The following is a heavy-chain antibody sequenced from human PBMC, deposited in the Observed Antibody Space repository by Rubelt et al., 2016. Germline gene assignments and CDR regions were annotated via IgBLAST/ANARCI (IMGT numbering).Heavy chain of an antibody. CDR2: VYSSGIT. J-gene: IGHJ4*02. D-gene: IGHD3-10*01. Sequence: QLPGKGLEWIGYVYSSGITNYNPSLKSRVTTSGDMAKNQISLKLSSVTAADTAIYFCARGTYDSGSYYPLNYWGQGTLVTVSS. V-gene: IGHV4-59*01. CDR3: ARGTYDSGSYYPLNY.